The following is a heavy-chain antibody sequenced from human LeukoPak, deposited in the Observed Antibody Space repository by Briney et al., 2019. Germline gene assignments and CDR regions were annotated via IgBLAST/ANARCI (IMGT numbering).Heavy chain of an antibody. J-gene: IGHJ1*01. D-gene: IGHD5-24*01. V-gene: IGHV1-69*05. Sequence: SVKVSCKASGGTFSSYAISWVRQAPGQGLEWMGGIIPIFGTANYAQKFQGRVTITTDESTSTAYMELSSLRSEDTAVYYCARDLRDGSLRLEYFQHWGQGTLVTVSS. CDR2: IIPIFGTA. CDR1: GGTFSSYA. CDR3: ARDLRDGSLRLEYFQH.